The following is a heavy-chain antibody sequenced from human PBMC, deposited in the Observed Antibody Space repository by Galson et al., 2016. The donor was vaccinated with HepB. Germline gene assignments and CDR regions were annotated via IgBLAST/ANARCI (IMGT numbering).Heavy chain of an antibody. CDR3: ARTDIVLVVTATRRGFDI. D-gene: IGHD2-15*01. CDR2: ISYSGST. CDR1: GGSISSYSYY. Sequence: ETLSLTCTVSGGSISSYSYYWGWIRQPPGKGLEWIGSISYSGSTYYSPSLKSRVTISVDTSKNQFSLKLSSVTAADTAVYYCARTDIVLVVTATRRGFDIWGQGTMVTVSS. J-gene: IGHJ3*02. V-gene: IGHV4-39*01.